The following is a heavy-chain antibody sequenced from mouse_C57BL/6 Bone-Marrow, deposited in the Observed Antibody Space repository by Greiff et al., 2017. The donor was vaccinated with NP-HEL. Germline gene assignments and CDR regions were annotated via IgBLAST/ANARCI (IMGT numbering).Heavy chain of an antibody. V-gene: IGHV14-4*01. CDR2: IDPENGDT. Sequence: EVQLQESGAELVRPGASVKLSCTVSGFNIKDDYMHWVKQRPEQGLEWIGWIDPENGDTESVSKFQGKATITADTSSNTAYLQLSSLTSEDTAVYYVTTGGISPYAMDYWGQGTSVTVSS. D-gene: IGHD1-1*01. CDR1: GFNIKDDY. CDR3: TTGGISPYAMDY. J-gene: IGHJ4*01.